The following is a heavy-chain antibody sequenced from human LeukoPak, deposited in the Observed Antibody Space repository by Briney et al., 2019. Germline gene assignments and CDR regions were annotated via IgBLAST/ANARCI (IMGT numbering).Heavy chain of an antibody. CDR1: GYTFTGYY. Sequence: ASVKVSCKASGYTFTGYYMHWVRQAPGQGLEWMGWINPNSGGTNYAQKFQGRVTMTRDTSISTAYMELSRLRSDDTAVYYCARDRGYSYGFALRESSHWFDPWGQGTLVTVSS. CDR3: ARDRGYSYGFALRESSHWFDP. J-gene: IGHJ5*02. D-gene: IGHD5-18*01. CDR2: INPNSGGT. V-gene: IGHV1-2*02.